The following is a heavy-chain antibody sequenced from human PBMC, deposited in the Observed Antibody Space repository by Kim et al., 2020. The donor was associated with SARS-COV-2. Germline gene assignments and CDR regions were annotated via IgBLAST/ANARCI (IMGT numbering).Heavy chain of an antibody. J-gene: IGHJ4*02. V-gene: IGHV5-51*01. D-gene: IGHD5-12*01. Sequence: SPPFQGQVTSSADKSISTAYLQWSSLKTSDTAMYYCARSAKVATIYHFDYWGQGTLVTVSS. CDR3: ARSAKVATIYHFDY.